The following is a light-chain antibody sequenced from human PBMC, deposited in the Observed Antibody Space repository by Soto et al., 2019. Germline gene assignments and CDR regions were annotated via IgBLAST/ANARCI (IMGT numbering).Light chain of an antibody. Sequence: EIVLTQSPATLSLSPGERATLSCRASQSVSNYLTWYQQKPGQAPRLLIYDASNRATGIPARFSGSGSGTDSTLTISSLEPEDFALYYCQLRTNWPPWTFGQGTKVEIK. CDR2: DAS. J-gene: IGKJ1*01. CDR1: QSVSNY. CDR3: QLRTNWPPWT. V-gene: IGKV3-11*01.